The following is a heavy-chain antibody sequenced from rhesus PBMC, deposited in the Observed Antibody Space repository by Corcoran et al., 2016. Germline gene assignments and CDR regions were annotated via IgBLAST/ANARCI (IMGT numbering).Heavy chain of an antibody. CDR3: ERAMGY. CDR2: INPKTGGT. V-gene: IGHV1-138*01. Sequence: QVQLVQSGAEVKKPGSSVKVSCKASGYTFTDYSMHWVRQTPGQGLEWMGAINPKTGGTNYAQKFRGRVTMTRDTSTSTAYMELSSLRSEDTAVYYCERAMGYWGQGVLVTVSS. D-gene: IGHD4-17*01. CDR1: GYTFTDYS. J-gene: IGHJ4*01.